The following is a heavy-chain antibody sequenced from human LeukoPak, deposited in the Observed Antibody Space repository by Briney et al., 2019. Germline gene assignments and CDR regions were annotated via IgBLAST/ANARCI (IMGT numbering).Heavy chain of an antibody. D-gene: IGHD3-10*01. CDR3: ARHYGTLWYYYYMDV. V-gene: IGHV4-59*01. CDR1: GGSISSYY. CDR2: IYYSGST. Sequence: PSETLSLTCTVSGGSISSYYWSWLRQPPGQGLEWIGYIYYSGSTNYNPSLKSRVTISVDTSKNQFSLKLSSVTAADTAVYYCARHYGTLWYYYYMDVWGKGTTVTVSS. J-gene: IGHJ6*03.